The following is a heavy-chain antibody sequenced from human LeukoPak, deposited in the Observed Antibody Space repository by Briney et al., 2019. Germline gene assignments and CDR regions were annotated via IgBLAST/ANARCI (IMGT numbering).Heavy chain of an antibody. J-gene: IGHJ3*02. CDR3: ARVSIWQDAFDI. CDR1: GYTFTSYD. V-gene: IGHV1-8*01. D-gene: IGHD6-6*01. Sequence: EASVKVSCKASGYTFTSYDISWVRQATGQGLEWMGWMNPNSGNTGYAQKFQGRVTMTRNTSISTAYMELSSLRSEDTAVYYCARVSIWQDAFDIWGQGTMVTVSS. CDR2: MNPNSGNT.